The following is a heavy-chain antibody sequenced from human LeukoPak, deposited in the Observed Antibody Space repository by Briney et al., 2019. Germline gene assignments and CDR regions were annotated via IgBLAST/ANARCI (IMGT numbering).Heavy chain of an antibody. V-gene: IGHV1-18*01. J-gene: IGHJ6*03. Sequence: ASVKVSCKASGDTFSSYGINWVRQAPGQGLEWMGWISAYNGNTDYAQKLQGRVTMTTDTSTSTAYMELRSLRSDDTAVYYCARGGGGTLFGYYYYYMDVWGKGTTVTVSS. CDR3: ARGGGGTLFGYYYYYMDV. D-gene: IGHD3-10*01. CDR1: GDTFSSYG. CDR2: ISAYNGNT.